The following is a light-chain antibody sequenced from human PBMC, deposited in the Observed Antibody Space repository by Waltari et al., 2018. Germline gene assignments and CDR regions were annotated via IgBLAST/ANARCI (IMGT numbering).Light chain of an antibody. CDR1: DSDLGRLDD. CDR2: DVS. V-gene: IGLV2-14*03. CDR3: VAYTSTRTPYV. Sequence: SALTQPDSVSASPGQSITISCSGSDSDLGRLDDFPLLQQYPGKSPKLMIYDVSNRPSGVSDRFSGARSGKTASLTISGLQAEDEAEYYCVAYTSTRTPYVFGSGTRVTVL. J-gene: IGLJ1*01.